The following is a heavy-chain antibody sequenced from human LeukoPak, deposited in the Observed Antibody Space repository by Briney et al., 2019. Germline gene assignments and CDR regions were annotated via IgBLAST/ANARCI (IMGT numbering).Heavy chain of an antibody. CDR3: ARGGSYPLDY. J-gene: IGHJ4*02. CDR1: GDSVSSNSAA. D-gene: IGHD1-26*01. CDR2: TYYRSKWYS. V-gene: IGHV6-1*01. Sequence: KHSQTLSLTCAISGDSVSSNSAAWNWIRQSPSRGLEWLGRTYYRSKWYSGYAMSVKSRITIKPDTSKNQFSLQLNSVTPEDTAVYYCARGGSYPLDYWGQGTLVTVSS.